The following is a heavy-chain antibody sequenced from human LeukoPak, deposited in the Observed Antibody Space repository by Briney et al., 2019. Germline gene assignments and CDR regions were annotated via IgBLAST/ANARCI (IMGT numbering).Heavy chain of an antibody. CDR2: IYPGDSDT. D-gene: IGHD6-13*01. J-gene: IGHJ4*02. CDR3: ARPLQVGSSSSLRY. V-gene: IGHV5-51*01. Sequence: GESLKISCKGSGYSFNSYWIGWVRQIPGKGLEWMGIIYPGDSDTRYSPSLQGQVTISVDKSISTAYLQWSSLRASDSAMYYCARPLQVGSSSSLRYWGQGTLVTVSS. CDR1: GYSFNSYW.